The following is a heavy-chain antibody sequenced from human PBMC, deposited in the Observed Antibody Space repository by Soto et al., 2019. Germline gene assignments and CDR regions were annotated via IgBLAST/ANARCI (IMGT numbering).Heavy chain of an antibody. J-gene: IGHJ6*03. CDR1: GYTFSSYD. V-gene: IGHV1-8*01. CDR3: ARGLKFTTPLVQGVNPYYYYYMDV. Sequence: QVQLVQSGAEVKKPGASVKVSCKASGYTFSSYDINWVRQATGQGLEWMGWMNPNSGDTNYAQKFQGRVTMTRNTSIATAYMELSSLRSEDTAVYYCARGLKFTTPLVQGVNPYYYYYMDVWGEGTTVTVSS. D-gene: IGHD3-10*01. CDR2: MNPNSGDT.